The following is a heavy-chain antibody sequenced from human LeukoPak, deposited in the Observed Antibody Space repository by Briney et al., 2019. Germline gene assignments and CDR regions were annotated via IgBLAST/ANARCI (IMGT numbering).Heavy chain of an antibody. Sequence: GGSLRLSCGASGFTFSSNAMSWVRQAPGKGLEWVSAISGTGHSTYYADPVKGRFTISRDNSKNTLDLQMNSLRAEDTAVYYCAKDLRVAVGRGYFDYWGQGTLVTVSS. D-gene: IGHD6-19*01. CDR1: GFTFSSNA. CDR3: AKDLRVAVGRGYFDY. CDR2: ISGTGHST. V-gene: IGHV3-23*01. J-gene: IGHJ4*02.